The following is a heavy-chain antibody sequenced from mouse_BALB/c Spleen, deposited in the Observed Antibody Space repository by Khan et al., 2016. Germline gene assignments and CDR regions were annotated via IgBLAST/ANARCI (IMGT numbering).Heavy chain of an antibody. CDR3: AREPYGNYYAMDY. V-gene: IGHV1-7*01. CDR1: GYTFTSYW. Sequence: VQLQESGAELAKPGASVKMSCKASGYTFTSYWMHWVKHRPGQGLEWIGYINPSTGYTEYNQKFKDKATLTADKSSSTAYMQLSSLTSEDSAVYYCAREPYGNYYAMDYWGQGTSVTVSS. CDR2: INPSTGYT. J-gene: IGHJ4*01. D-gene: IGHD2-1*01.